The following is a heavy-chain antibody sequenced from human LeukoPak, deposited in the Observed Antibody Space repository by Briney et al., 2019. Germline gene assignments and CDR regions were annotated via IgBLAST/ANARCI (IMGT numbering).Heavy chain of an antibody. D-gene: IGHD5-12*01. J-gene: IGHJ4*02. CDR1: GFTFSSYA. CDR2: ISGSGGST. V-gene: IGHV3-23*01. Sequence: GGSLRLSCAASGFTFSSYAMSWVRQAPGKGLEGVSAISGSGGSTYYADSVKGRFTISRDNSKNTLYLQMNSLRAEDTAVYYCAKDHVVATITPDYFDYWGQGTLVTVSS. CDR3: AKDHVVATITPDYFDY.